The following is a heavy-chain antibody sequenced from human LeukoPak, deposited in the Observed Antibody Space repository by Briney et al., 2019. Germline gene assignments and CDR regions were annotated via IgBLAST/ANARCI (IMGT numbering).Heavy chain of an antibody. CDR2: ISAYNGNT. D-gene: IGHD6-13*01. Sequence: ASVKVSCKASGYTFTSYGISWVRQAPGQGLEWMGWISAYNGNTNYAQKLQGRVTMTTDTSTSTAYMELRSLRSDDTAVYSCARDGLAAAGTLVFGYWGQGTLVTVSS. J-gene: IGHJ4*02. CDR3: ARDGLAAAGTLVFGY. V-gene: IGHV1-18*01. CDR1: GYTFTSYG.